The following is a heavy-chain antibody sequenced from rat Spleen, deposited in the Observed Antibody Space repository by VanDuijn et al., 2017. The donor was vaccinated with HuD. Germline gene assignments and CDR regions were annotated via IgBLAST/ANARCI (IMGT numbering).Heavy chain of an antibody. CDR1: GFTFNNYD. Sequence: EVQLVESGGGLVQPGRSLKLSCVASGFTFNNYDMAWVRQAPKKGLEWVATISYDGSSTYYRDSVKGRFTISRDTAQNTLYLQMNSLRSEDTATYYCSKWGDSGYFDYWGQGVMVTVSS. V-gene: IGHV5-29*01. CDR3: SKWGDSGYFDY. D-gene: IGHD4-3*01. CDR2: ISYDGSST. J-gene: IGHJ2*01.